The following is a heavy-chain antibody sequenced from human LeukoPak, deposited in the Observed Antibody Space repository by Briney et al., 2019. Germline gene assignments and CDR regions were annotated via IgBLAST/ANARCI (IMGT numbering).Heavy chain of an antibody. D-gene: IGHD2-21*02. V-gene: IGHV3-49*04. J-gene: IGHJ4*02. CDR1: GFTFGDYA. CDR2: IRSKTYDKTT. CDR3: SRSGSGDCYFCRPGQD. Sequence: PGGSLRLSCTGSGFTFGDYAMNWVRQVPGKGLEWIGFIRSKTYDKTTEYAASVKDRFTISRDDSKNIAYLQINSLKVEDTAVYYCSRSGSGDCYFCRPGQDWGRGTLITVSS.